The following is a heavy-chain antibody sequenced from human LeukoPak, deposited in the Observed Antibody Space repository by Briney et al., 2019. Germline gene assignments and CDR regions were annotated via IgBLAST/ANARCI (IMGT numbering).Heavy chain of an antibody. V-gene: IGHV3-74*01. CDR1: GFTFSSHW. CDR2: ISENRYTT. Sequence: RGALRLSCAASGFTFSSHWMHWVRRAPGKGLVWVSRISENRYTTNYADSVKGRFTISRDNAKNTVYLQMNSLRVEDTAVYYCARDIVIGSGSCLDWGQGTLVTVSS. J-gene: IGHJ4*02. D-gene: IGHD3-10*01. CDR3: ARDIVIGSGSCLD.